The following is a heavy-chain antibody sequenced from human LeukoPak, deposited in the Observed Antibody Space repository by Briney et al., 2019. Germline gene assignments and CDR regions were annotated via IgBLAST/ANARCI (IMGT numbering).Heavy chain of an antibody. V-gene: IGHV3-21*01. Sequence: GGSLRLSCAASGFTFSTYSMNWVRQAPGKGLEWVSSISSSSSYIYYADSVKGRFTISRDNAKNSLYLQMNSLRAEDTAVYYCARHKSEPLDAFDIWGQGTMVTVSS. CDR2: ISSSSSYI. CDR3: ARHKSEPLDAFDI. CDR1: GFTFSTYS. J-gene: IGHJ3*02.